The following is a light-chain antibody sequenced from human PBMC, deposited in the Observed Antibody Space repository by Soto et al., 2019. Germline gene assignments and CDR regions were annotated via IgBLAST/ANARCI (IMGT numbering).Light chain of an antibody. Sequence: EIVMTQSPATLSVSPGARATLSCRASQSVSSNLAWYQQKPGQAPRLLIYGASSRATGIPDRFSGSGSGTDFTLTISSLEPEDFAVYYCQQYGSASWTFGEGTKVDIK. J-gene: IGKJ1*01. CDR1: QSVSSN. CDR2: GAS. V-gene: IGKV3-20*01. CDR3: QQYGSASWT.